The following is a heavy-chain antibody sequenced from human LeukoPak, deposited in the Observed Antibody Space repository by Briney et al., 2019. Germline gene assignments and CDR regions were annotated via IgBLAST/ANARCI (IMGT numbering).Heavy chain of an antibody. V-gene: IGHV3-21*01. D-gene: IGHD2-2*01. J-gene: IGHJ4*02. CDR1: GFTFSSYS. Sequence: PGGSLRLSCAASGFTFSSYSMNWVRQAPGKGLEWVSSISSSSSYIYYADSVKGRFTISRDNAKNSLYLQMNSLRAEDTAVYYCARDLVVVPAAPLDYWGQGTLVTVSS. CDR3: ARDLVVVPAAPLDY. CDR2: ISSSSSYI.